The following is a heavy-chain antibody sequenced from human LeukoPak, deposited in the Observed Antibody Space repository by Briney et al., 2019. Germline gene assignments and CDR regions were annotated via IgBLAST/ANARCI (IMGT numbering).Heavy chain of an antibody. CDR2: IYYSGNA. CDR3: ARGYGDAPDY. V-gene: IGHV4-30-4*07. Sequence: PSETLSLTCAVSGDSISSGGYSWTWIRQPPGKGLEWIGYIYYSGNAYYNPSLKSRVTISVDTSKNQFSLKLSSVTAADTAVYYCARGYGDAPDYWGQGTLVTVSS. CDR1: GDSISSGGYS. D-gene: IGHD4-17*01. J-gene: IGHJ4*02.